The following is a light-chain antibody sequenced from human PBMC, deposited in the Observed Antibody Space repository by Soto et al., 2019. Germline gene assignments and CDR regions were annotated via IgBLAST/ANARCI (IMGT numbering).Light chain of an antibody. Sequence: EIGLTQSPGNLSLSPGERATLSCRASQSVSNNYLAWYQQKPGQAPRLLIYGASNRATGIPDRFSGSGSGTDFTLTISRLEPEDFAVYYCQQYGSLGTFAQGTKVDIK. CDR1: QSVSNNY. CDR2: GAS. CDR3: QQYGSLGT. V-gene: IGKV3-20*01. J-gene: IGKJ1*01.